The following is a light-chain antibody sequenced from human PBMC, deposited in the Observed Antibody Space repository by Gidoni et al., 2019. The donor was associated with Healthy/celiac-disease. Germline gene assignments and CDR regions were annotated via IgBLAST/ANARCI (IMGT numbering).Light chain of an antibody. CDR2: DVS. CDR3: SSYTSSSTRE. Sequence: QSALTQPASVSGSPGQSITISCTVTSSDVGGYNYVSWYQQHPGKAPKLMIHDVSNRPSGVSNRFSGSKSGNTASLTISGLQAEDQADYYCSSYTSSSTREFGGGTKLTVL. J-gene: IGLJ3*02. V-gene: IGLV2-14*03. CDR1: SSDVGGYNY.